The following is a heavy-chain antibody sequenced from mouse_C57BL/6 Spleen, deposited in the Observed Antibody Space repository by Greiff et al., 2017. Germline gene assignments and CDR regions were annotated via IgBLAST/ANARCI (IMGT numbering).Heavy chain of an antibody. CDR3: ARDIGGYYGSLFDY. J-gene: IGHJ2*01. CDR1: GFTFTDYY. D-gene: IGHD1-1*01. CDR2: IRNKANGYTT. V-gene: IGHV7-3*01. Sequence: EVHLVESGGGLVQPGGSLSLSCAASGFTFTDYYMSWVRQPPGKALEWLGFIRNKANGYTTEYSASVKGRFTISRDNSQSILYLHMLDLRAEDSAAYYSARDIGGYYGSLFDYWGQGTTLTVSS.